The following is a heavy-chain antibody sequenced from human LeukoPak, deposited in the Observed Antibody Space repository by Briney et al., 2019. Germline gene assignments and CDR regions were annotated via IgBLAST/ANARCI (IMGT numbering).Heavy chain of an antibody. D-gene: IGHD6-13*01. V-gene: IGHV1-46*01. CDR1: GYTFTSYY. CDR2: INPSGGST. CDR3: ARGSSRGNWSFDL. Sequence: ASVKVSCKASGYTFTSYYMHWVRQAPAQGLEWMGIINPSGGSTSYAQKFQGRVTITRDMSTSTVYMELSSLRSEDMAVYYCARGSSRGNWSFDLWGRGTLVTVSS. J-gene: IGHJ2*01.